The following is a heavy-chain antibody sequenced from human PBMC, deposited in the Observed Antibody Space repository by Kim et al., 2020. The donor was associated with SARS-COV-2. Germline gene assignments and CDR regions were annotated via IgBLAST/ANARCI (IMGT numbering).Heavy chain of an antibody. Sequence: GGSLRLSCAASGFTFDDYTMHWVRQAPGKGLEWVSLISWDGGSTYYADSVKGRFTISRDNSKNSLYLQMNSLRTEDTALYYCAKDKSGGVVTTSIDYWGQGTLVTVSS. J-gene: IGHJ4*02. CDR2: ISWDGGST. CDR3: AKDKSGGVVTTSIDY. V-gene: IGHV3-43*01. CDR1: GFTFDDYT. D-gene: IGHD2-15*01.